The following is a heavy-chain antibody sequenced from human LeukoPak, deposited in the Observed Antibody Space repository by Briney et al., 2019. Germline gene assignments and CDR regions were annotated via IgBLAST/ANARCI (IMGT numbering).Heavy chain of an antibody. V-gene: IGHV1-2*02. CDR3: ARGRYCSSTSCHAPASY. J-gene: IGHJ4*02. D-gene: IGHD2-2*01. CDR2: INPNSGGT. CDR1: GYTFTGYY. Sequence: ASVKVSCKASGYTFTGYYMHWVRQAPGQGLEWMGWINPNSGGTNYAQKFQGRVTMTRDTSISTAYMELSRLRSDDTAVYYCARGRYCSSTSCHAPASYWGQGTLVTVSS.